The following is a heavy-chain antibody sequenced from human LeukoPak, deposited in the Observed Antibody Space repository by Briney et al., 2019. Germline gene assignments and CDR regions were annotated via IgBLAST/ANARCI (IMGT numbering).Heavy chain of an antibody. J-gene: IGHJ4*02. CDR3: ARVGYYSSGPFSYFDY. CDR2: ISYDGSNE. CDR1: GFTFSRYA. D-gene: IGHD3-10*01. V-gene: IGHV3-30-3*01. Sequence: PGGSLRLSCAASGFTFSRYAMHWGRQAPGKGLEWVAVISYDGSNEYYADSVKGRFTISRDSSENTLYLQMNSLRVEDTAVYYCARVGYYSSGPFSYFDYWGQGTLVTVSS.